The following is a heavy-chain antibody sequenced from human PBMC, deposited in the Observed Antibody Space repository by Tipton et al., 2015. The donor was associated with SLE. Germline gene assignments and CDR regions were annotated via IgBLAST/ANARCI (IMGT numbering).Heavy chain of an antibody. CDR2: TNYRSKWYT. D-gene: IGHD6-6*01. J-gene: IGHJ4*02. V-gene: IGHV6-1*01. Sequence: GLVKPSQTLSLTCAISGDSVSSNTAAWDWIRQSPSRGLEWLGRTNYRSKWYTNYALSVKSRITITPDTSKNQVFLQLNSVTPDDTAVYYCAREDDSNSPIFDSWGQGIPVTVSA. CDR1: GDSVSSNTAA. CDR3: AREDDSNSPIFDS.